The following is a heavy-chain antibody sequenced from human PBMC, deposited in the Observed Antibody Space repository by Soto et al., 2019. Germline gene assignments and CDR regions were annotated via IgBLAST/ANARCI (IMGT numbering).Heavy chain of an antibody. CDR3: ARERRVVGGYSSNWYDYSDY. J-gene: IGHJ4*02. Sequence: QVQLQQWGAGLLKPLETLSLTCAINGGSFSGYYWSWIRQPPGKGLEWIGEINHSGSTNYNPSLQSRVIISLDTSTNQFSLKLSSVTAADTAVYYCARERRVVGGYSSNWYDYSDYWGQGTLVKVSS. D-gene: IGHD6-13*01. CDR1: GGSFSGYY. V-gene: IGHV4-34*01. CDR2: INHSGST.